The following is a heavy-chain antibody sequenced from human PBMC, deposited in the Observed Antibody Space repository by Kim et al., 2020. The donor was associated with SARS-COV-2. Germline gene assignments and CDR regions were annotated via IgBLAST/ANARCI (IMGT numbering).Heavy chain of an antibody. CDR3: ARDDYGSGSYYYGMDV. V-gene: IGHV1-69*04. Sequence: KFQGRVTITADKSTSTAYMELSSLRSEDTAVYYCARDDYGSGSYYYGMDVWGQGTTVTVSS. J-gene: IGHJ6*02. D-gene: IGHD3-10*01.